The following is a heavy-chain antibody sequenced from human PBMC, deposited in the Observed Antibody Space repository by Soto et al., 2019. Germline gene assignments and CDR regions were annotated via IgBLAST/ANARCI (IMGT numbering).Heavy chain of an antibody. D-gene: IGHD6-19*01. J-gene: IGHJ4*02. CDR1: GFTFSSYA. CDR2: ISGSGSST. CDR3: AKEADSSGWYLDY. V-gene: IGHV3-23*01. Sequence: GSLRLSCAASGFTFSSYAMSWVRQAPGKGLEWVSVISGSGSSTYYADSVKGRFTISRDNSKNTLYLLINSLRAEDTAVYYCAKEADSSGWYLDYWGQGTLVTVSS.